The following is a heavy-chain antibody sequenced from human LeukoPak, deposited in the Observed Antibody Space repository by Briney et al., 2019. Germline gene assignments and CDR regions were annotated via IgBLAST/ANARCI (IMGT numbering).Heavy chain of an antibody. J-gene: IGHJ4*02. V-gene: IGHV1-69*04. CDR2: IIPILGIA. Sequence: GASVKVSSMATGGTFSSYAISWVRQAPGQGLEWMGRIIPILGIANYAQKFQGRVTITADKSTSTAYMELSSLRSEDTAVYYCAADLPYSIYGPLDYWGQGTLVTVSS. D-gene: IGHD4-11*01. CDR3: AADLPYSIYGPLDY. CDR1: GGTFSSYA.